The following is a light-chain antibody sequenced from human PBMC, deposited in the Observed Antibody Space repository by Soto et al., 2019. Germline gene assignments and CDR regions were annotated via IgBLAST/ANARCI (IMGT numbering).Light chain of an antibody. J-gene: IGLJ1*01. CDR2: QVS. CDR1: SSDIGAYNS. Sequence: QSEQTPPSSVSGSPGQSISISCTVTSSDIGAYNSVSWYQHHPGKAPKLIVFQVSFRPSAVSDRFSGSKSDNTASLTISGLQTEDEADYYCLSYTASSTFVFGTGTKVTVL. CDR3: LSYTASSTFV. V-gene: IGLV2-14*01.